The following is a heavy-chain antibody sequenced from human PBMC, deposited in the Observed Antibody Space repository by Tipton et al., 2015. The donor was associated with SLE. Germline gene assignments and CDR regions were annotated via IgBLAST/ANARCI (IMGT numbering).Heavy chain of an antibody. Sequence: SLRLSCAASGFKFSDYSIHWVRQAPGKGLEWVAFIRSDGSKKYYADSVKGRFTISRDNFKNVLFLQMSNLRSEDTAVYYCAKFIGDPDTDYWGQVTLVSVSS. CDR2: IRSDGSKK. CDR3: AKFIGDPDTDY. V-gene: IGHV3-30*02. D-gene: IGHD3-10*01. CDR1: GFKFSDYS. J-gene: IGHJ4*02.